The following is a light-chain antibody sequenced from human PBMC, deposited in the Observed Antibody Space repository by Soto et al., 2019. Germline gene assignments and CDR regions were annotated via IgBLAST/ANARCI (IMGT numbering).Light chain of an antibody. J-gene: IGKJ5*01. CDR2: DAS. CDR1: QDISTY. V-gene: IGKV1-33*01. Sequence: DIQMTQSPSTLSASVGDRVTITCQASQDISTYLNWYQQKPGKAPKLLIYDASNLETGVPSRFSGRVSGTDCTFTISSLQPEDIATYYCQQFDNFPRAITFGHGTRLEI. CDR3: QQFDNFPRAIT.